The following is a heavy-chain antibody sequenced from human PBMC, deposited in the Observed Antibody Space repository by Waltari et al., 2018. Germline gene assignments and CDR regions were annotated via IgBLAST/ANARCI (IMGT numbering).Heavy chain of an antibody. Sequence: QVQLVQSGAEVKKPGSSVKVSCKASGGTFSSYAISWVRQAPGQGLEWMGGISPNFGTANDAQKFQGRVTITADESTSTAYMELISLRSEDTAVYYCARGYDFWSGYSDYYGMDVWGQGTTVTVSS. V-gene: IGHV1-69*01. D-gene: IGHD3-3*01. CDR3: ARGYDFWSGYSDYYGMDV. CDR1: GGTFSSYA. CDR2: ISPNFGTA. J-gene: IGHJ6*02.